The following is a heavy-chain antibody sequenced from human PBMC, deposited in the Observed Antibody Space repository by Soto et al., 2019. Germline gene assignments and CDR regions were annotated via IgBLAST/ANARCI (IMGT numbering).Heavy chain of an antibody. CDR2: LNPNTGNS. V-gene: IGHV1-8*01. CDR3: ARRAETNGWNGFGADKYYFDF. J-gene: IGHJ4*02. CDR1: GYTFTSYD. D-gene: IGHD1-1*01. Sequence: QVQLVQSGAEVRKPGASVKVSCEASGYTFTSYDIYWVRQATGQGLEWMGWLNPNTGNSGYAQQFQGRITVTSDMSLNAVNMGLSGLSSEDTAVYYCARRAETNGWNGFGADKYYFDFWGQGTLVTVSS.